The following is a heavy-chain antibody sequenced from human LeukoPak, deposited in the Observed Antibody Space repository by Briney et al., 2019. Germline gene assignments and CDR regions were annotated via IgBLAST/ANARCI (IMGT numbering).Heavy chain of an antibody. Sequence: PGGSLRLSCAASGFTFSSYAMSWVRQAPGKGLEWVSAISGSGGSTYYADSVKGRFSISRDNLKNTLYLQMNSLRAEDTAVYHCARDYSGSGHFDYWGQGTLVTVSS. CDR1: GFTFSSYA. V-gene: IGHV3-23*01. J-gene: IGHJ4*02. CDR2: ISGSGGST. D-gene: IGHD3-10*01. CDR3: ARDYSGSGHFDY.